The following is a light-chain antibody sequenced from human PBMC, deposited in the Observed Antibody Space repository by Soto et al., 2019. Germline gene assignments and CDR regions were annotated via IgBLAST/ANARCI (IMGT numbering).Light chain of an antibody. CDR2: AAS. V-gene: IGKV1-27*01. Sequence: DIQMTQSPSSLSASVGDRVTITCRASQGISNYLAWYQQKPGKVPKLLIYAASTLQSGVPSRFSGSGSGTDFTLTISSLQPDDVATYYCHKYNIAPLTFAQGSRLEIK. CDR3: HKYNIAPLT. J-gene: IGKJ5*01. CDR1: QGISNY.